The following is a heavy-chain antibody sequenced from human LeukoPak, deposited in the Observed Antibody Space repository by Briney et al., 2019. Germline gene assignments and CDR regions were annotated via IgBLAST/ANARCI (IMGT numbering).Heavy chain of an antibody. J-gene: IGHJ3*01. V-gene: IGHV4-30-2*01. CDR2: IFQSGSP. D-gene: IGHD1-26*01. Sequence: PSETLSLTCAVSGGPISSGGYSWAWLRQPPGRGLEWIGYIFQSGSPSYNPSLRSRVTISVDTSRNQLSLKLSSVTAADTAMYYCARDRAGLGLLDFWGPGTMVTVSS. CDR3: ARDRAGLGLLDF. CDR1: GGPISSGGYS.